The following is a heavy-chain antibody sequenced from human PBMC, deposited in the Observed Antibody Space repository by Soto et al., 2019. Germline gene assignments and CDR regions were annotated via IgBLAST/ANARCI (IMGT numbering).Heavy chain of an antibody. D-gene: IGHD3-10*01. J-gene: IGHJ4*02. CDR2: ISGSGGST. CDR1: GFTFSSYA. Sequence: GGSLRLSCAASGFTFSSYAMSWVRQAPGKGLEWVSAISGSGGSTYYADSVKGRFTISRDNSKNTLYLQMNSLRAEDTAVYYCAKSSSSGMVRGVPIDYWGQGTLVTVSS. CDR3: AKSSSSGMVRGVPIDY. V-gene: IGHV3-23*01.